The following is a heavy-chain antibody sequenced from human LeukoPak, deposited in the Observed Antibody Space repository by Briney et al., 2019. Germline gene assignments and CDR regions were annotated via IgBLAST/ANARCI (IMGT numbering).Heavy chain of an antibody. CDR2: ISYDGSNK. Sequence: GGSLRLSCAASGFTFSSYGMHWVRQAPGKGLEWVAVISYDGSNKYYADSVKGRFTISRDNSKNTLYLQMNSLRAEDTAVYYCAKDPIPPDYWGQGTLVTVSS. CDR1: GFTFSSYG. CDR3: AKDPIPPDY. J-gene: IGHJ4*02. D-gene: IGHD2-21*01. V-gene: IGHV3-30*18.